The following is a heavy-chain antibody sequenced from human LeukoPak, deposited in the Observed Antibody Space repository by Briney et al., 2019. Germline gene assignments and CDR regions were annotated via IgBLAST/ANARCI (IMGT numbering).Heavy chain of an antibody. Sequence: GGSLRLSCAASGFTFGDYYMSWIRQAPGKGLEWVSYISSSSSYTNYADSVKGRFTISRDNAKNSLYLQMNSLRAEDTAVYYCARDRHSSSWYGLTSRAEYFQHWGQGTLVTVSS. J-gene: IGHJ1*01. V-gene: IGHV3-11*05. CDR2: ISSSSSYT. D-gene: IGHD6-13*01. CDR3: ARDRHSSSWYGLTSRAEYFQH. CDR1: GFTFGDYY.